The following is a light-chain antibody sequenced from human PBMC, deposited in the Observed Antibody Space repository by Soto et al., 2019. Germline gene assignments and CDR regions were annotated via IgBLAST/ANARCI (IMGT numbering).Light chain of an antibody. J-gene: IGKJ1*01. CDR3: QQYNSYPWT. V-gene: IGKV1-5*01. Sequence: DIQMTQSPSTLSASVXXXXXXTCRASQSISSWLAWYQQKPGKAPKLLIYDASSLESVVPSRFSGSGSGTEFTLTISSLQPDDFATYYCQQYNSYPWTFGQGTKVEIK. CDR1: QSISSW. CDR2: DAS.